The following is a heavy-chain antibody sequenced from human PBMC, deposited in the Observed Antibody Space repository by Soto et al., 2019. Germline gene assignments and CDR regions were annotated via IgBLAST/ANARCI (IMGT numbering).Heavy chain of an antibody. J-gene: IGHJ4*02. CDR2: INHSGST. CDR3: ARNNVVVGAAAGDAPDY. V-gene: IGHV4-34*01. Sequence: SETLSPTCAVYCGSFSGYYWGWVRPPPGKGLEWIGEINHSGSTNYNPSLKSRVTISVDTSKNQFSLKLSSVTAADTAVYYCARNNVVVGAAAGDAPDYWGQGTLVTVSS. CDR1: CGSFSGYY. D-gene: IGHD6-13*01.